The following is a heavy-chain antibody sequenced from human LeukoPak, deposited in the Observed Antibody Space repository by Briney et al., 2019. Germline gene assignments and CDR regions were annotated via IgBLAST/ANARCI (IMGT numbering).Heavy chain of an antibody. J-gene: IGHJ4*02. CDR3: ARDPMVRGVSEGYFDY. V-gene: IGHV1-46*01. CDR1: GYTLTSYY. CDR2: INPSGGST. Sequence: GASVKVSCKASGYTLTSYYMHWVRQAPGQGLEWMGIINPSGGSTSYAQKFQGRVTMTRDTSTSTVYMELSSLRSEDTAVYYCARDPMVRGVSEGYFDYWGQGTLVTVSS. D-gene: IGHD3-10*01.